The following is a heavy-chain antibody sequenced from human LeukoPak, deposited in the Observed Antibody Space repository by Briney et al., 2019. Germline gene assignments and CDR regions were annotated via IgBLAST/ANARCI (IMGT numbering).Heavy chain of an antibody. J-gene: IGHJ3*02. CDR3: ARDPTTVTKGFDI. V-gene: IGHV4-59*11. CDR1: DGSFSTHY. D-gene: IGHD4-17*01. CDR2: ISSIGST. Sequence: SETLSLTCSVSDGSFSTHYWTWIRQPPGKGLEWIGYISSIGSTNYNPSLESRVTISVDTSKKQFSLKMTSVTAADTAVYYCARDPTTVTKGFDIWGQGTMVTVSS.